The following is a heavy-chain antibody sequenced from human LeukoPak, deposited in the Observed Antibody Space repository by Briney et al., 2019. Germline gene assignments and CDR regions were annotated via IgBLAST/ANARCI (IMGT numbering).Heavy chain of an antibody. Sequence: PSETLSLTCAVYGGSFSGYYWSWIRQPPGKGLEWIGEINHSGSTNYNPSLKSRVTISVDTSKNQFSLKLSSVTAADTAVYYCATTAYCSSTSCNDPYYYYGMDVWGQGTTVTVSS. CDR3: ATTAYCSSTSCNDPYYYYGMDV. D-gene: IGHD2-2*01. CDR1: GGSFSGYY. CDR2: INHSGST. V-gene: IGHV4-34*01. J-gene: IGHJ6*02.